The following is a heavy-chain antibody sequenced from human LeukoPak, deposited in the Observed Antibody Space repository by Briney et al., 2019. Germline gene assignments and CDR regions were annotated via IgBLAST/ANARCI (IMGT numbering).Heavy chain of an antibody. J-gene: IGHJ6*02. CDR2: ITGSGDTT. V-gene: IGHV3-23*01. Sequence: GGSLRLSCAASGFTFTSYAMSWARQAPGKGLEWVSAITGSGDTTYYAASVKGRFTISRDNAKNSLYLQMNSLRAEDTAVYYCARDGYCSSTSCYAYYYYYYGMDVWGQGTTVTVPS. CDR3: ARDGYCSSTSCYAYYYYYYGMDV. D-gene: IGHD2-2*03. CDR1: GFTFTSYA.